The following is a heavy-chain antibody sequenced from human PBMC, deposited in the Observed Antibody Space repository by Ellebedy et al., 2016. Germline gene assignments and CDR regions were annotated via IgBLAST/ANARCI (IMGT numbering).Heavy chain of an antibody. D-gene: IGHD4-23*01. CDR2: INNSGGST. CDR1: GFSFSSYA. V-gene: IGHV3-23*01. Sequence: GESLKISXAASGFSFSSYAMSWVRQAPGKGLEWVSTINNSGGSTYYADSVKGRFTISRDNSKNTLYLQMNSLRAEDTAVYYCARDEHYYGGIIYWGQGTLVTVSS. CDR3: ARDEHYYGGIIY. J-gene: IGHJ4*02.